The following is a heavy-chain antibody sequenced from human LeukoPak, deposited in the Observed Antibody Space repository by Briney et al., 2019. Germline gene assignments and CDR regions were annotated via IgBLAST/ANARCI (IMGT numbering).Heavy chain of an antibody. CDR1: GGSISSGGYY. D-gene: IGHD1/OR15-1a*01. V-gene: IGHV4-31*03. Sequence: SETLSLTCTVSGGSISSGGYYWSWIRQHPGKGLEWIGCIYYSGSTYYNPSLKSRVTISVDTSKNQFSLKLSSVTAADTAMYYCARGRTGSFDCWGQGTLVTVSS. CDR3: ARGRTGSFDC. J-gene: IGHJ4*02. CDR2: IYYSGST.